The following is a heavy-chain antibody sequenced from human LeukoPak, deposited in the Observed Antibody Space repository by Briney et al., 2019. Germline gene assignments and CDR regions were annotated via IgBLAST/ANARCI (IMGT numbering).Heavy chain of an antibody. D-gene: IGHD2-2*01. CDR3: ARRLTQYDCFDP. CDR1: GDSVSVNSVT. Sequence: SQTLSLTCAISGDSVSVNSVTWNWIRQSPSRGLEWLGRTYYRSTWYNDYAVSVRGRITVNPDTSKNQFSLHLNSVTPEDTAVYYCARRLTQYDCFDPWGQGILVTVSS. CDR2: TYYRSTWYN. V-gene: IGHV6-1*01. J-gene: IGHJ5*02.